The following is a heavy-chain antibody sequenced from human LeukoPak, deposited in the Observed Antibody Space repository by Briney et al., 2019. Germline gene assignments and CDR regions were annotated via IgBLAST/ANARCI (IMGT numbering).Heavy chain of an antibody. J-gene: IGHJ6*02. CDR3: AREGDGSGGYYYYGMDL. D-gene: IGHD3-10*01. V-gene: IGHV3-66*01. CDR2: IYSGGST. CDR1: GFTFSSYA. Sequence: GGSLRLSCAASGFTFSSYAMSWVRQAPGKGLEWVSVIYSGGSTYYADSVKGRFTISRDNSNNTLYLQMNSLRAEDTAVYYCAREGDGSGGYYYYGMDLWGQGTTVTVSS.